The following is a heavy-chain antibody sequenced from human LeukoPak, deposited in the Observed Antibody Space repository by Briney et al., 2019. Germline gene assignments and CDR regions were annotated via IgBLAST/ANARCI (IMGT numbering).Heavy chain of an antibody. CDR1: GFTFSSYA. V-gene: IGHV3-30*04. CDR2: ISYDGSNK. CDR3: ARGRGYYDFWSGYYPPLSGDAFDI. Sequence: GGSLRLSCAASGFTFSSYAMHWVRQAPGKGLEWVAVISYDGSNKYYADSVKGRFTISRDNSKNTLYLQMNSLRAEDTAVYYCARGRGYYDFWSGYYPPLSGDAFDIWGQGTMVTVSS. J-gene: IGHJ3*02. D-gene: IGHD3-3*01.